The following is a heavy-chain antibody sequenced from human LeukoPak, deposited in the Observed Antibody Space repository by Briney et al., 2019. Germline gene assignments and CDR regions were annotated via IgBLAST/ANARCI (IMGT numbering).Heavy chain of an antibody. Sequence: SETLSLTCTVSGGSISSGGYYWSWIRQHPGKGLEWIGYIYYSGSTYYNPSLKSRVTISVDTSKNQFSLKLSSVTAADTAVYYCARGSSGWLIDYWGQGTLVTVSS. V-gene: IGHV4-31*03. D-gene: IGHD6-19*01. CDR3: ARGSSGWLIDY. J-gene: IGHJ4*02. CDR1: GGSISSGGYY. CDR2: IYYSGST.